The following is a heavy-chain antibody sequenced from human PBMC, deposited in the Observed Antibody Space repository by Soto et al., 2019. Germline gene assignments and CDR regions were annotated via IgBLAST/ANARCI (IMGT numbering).Heavy chain of an antibody. D-gene: IGHD3-16*01. J-gene: IGHJ6*02. V-gene: IGHV4-31*01. CDR1: GGSINIGGYF. CDR2: LYYNGST. Sequence: QVQLQESGPGLVKPSQTLSLACTVSGGSINIGGYFWSWVRQFPGKGLEWIGHLYYNGSTYYNPSLKSLVPISRDTSKNQFSLRLTSVTAAATAVYYCATDEYFGSEINFYYYAMDVWGQGTTVTVSS. CDR3: ATDEYFGSEINFYYYAMDV.